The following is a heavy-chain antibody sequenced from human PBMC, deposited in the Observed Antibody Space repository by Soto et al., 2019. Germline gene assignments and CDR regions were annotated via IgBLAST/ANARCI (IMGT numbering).Heavy chain of an antibody. J-gene: IGHJ4*02. Sequence: SETLSLTCTVSGGFISTGGYYWNWIRQHPGGGLEWIGYIQDSGSTYDNPSLRGRVTMSLDTSNNQFSLKLSSVTAADTAIYYCARFDPGPYYFDSWGRGTLVTVS. CDR2: IQDSGST. V-gene: IGHV4-31*03. D-gene: IGHD3-9*01. CDR3: ARFDPGPYYFDS. CDR1: GGFISTGGYY.